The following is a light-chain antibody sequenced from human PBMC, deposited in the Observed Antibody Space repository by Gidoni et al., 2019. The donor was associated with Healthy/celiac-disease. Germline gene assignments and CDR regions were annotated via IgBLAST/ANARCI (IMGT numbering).Light chain of an antibody. CDR3: QQSYSTPPT. CDR2: AAY. Sequence: DIQMTQSPSSLSASVGDRVTITCRASQSISSYLNWYQQKPGKAPKLLIYAAYSLQSGVPSRFSGSGSGTDFTLTISSLQPEDFETYYCQQSYSTPPTFGQGTKLEIK. J-gene: IGKJ2*01. V-gene: IGKV1-39*01. CDR1: QSISSY.